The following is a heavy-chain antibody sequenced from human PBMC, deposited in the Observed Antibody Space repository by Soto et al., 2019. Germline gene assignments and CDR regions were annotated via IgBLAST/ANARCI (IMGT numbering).Heavy chain of an antibody. CDR1: GGSVSSGSYY. D-gene: IGHD2-2*01. J-gene: IGHJ4*02. CDR3: ARDRGQYCSSTSCDLYYFDY. V-gene: IGHV4-61*01. Sequence: TLSLTCTVSGGSVSSGSYYWSWIRQPPGKGLEWIGYIYYSGSTNYNPSLKSRVTISVDTSKNQFSLKLSSVTAADTAVYYCARDRGQYCSSTSCDLYYFDYWGQGTLVTVSS. CDR2: IYYSGST.